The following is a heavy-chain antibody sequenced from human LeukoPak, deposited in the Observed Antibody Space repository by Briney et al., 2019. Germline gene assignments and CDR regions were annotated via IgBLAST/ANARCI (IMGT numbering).Heavy chain of an antibody. J-gene: IGHJ4*02. CDR1: GGSFSAHY. Sequence: SETLSLTCAVYGGSFSAHYWNWIRQPPGKGLEWIGEINPSGSTNYNPSLKSRVTISVDTSKNQFSLKLSSVTAADTAVYYCARDSIEDYDILTGYFDYWGQGTLVTVSS. D-gene: IGHD3-9*01. CDR3: ARDSIEDYDILTGYFDY. V-gene: IGHV4-34*01. CDR2: INPSGST.